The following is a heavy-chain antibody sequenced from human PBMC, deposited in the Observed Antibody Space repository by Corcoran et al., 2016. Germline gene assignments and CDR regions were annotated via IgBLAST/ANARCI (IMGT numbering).Heavy chain of an antibody. CDR3: VRDFQLTCISSTGYNPTIPNYYGMDV. CDR1: GGTFSSYA. CDR2: IIPIFATA. J-gene: IGHJ6*02. V-gene: IGHV1-69*01. D-gene: IGHD2-2*02. Sequence: QVQLVQSGAEVKTPGSSVKVSCKASGGTFSSYAINWVRQAPGQGLEWVGGIIPIFATANYAQKFQGRVTITADESTSTAYMELSSLRSEDTAVYYCVRDFQLTCISSTGYNPTIPNYYGMDVWGQGTAVTVSS.